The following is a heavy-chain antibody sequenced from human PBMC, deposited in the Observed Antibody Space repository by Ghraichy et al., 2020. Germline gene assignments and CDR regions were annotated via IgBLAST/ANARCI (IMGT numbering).Heavy chain of an antibody. CDR3: ARDRPLNRNFGPDAFDI. V-gene: IGHV4-59*01. CDR1: GGSISSYY. J-gene: IGHJ3*02. CDR2: IYYSGST. D-gene: IGHD1-14*01. Sequence: SQTLSLTCTVSGGSISSYYWSWIRQPPGKGLEWIGYIYYSGSTNYNPSLKSRVTISVDTSKNQFSLKLSSVTAADTAVYYCARDRPLNRNFGPDAFDIWGQGTMVTVSS.